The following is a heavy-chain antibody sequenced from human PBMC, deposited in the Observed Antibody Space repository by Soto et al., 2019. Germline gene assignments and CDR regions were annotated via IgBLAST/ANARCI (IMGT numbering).Heavy chain of an antibody. CDR1: GFICTSYD. Sequence: PRLSCAASGFICTSYDMSWVRQAPGKGLEWVSTILVGGSTHYEDSVKGRFTISRDRSKNTVYLQMNSLTAGDTAVYYCAKATATGGGAFDICGQGTMVTVSS. CDR2: ILVGGST. V-gene: IGHV3-23*01. J-gene: IGHJ3*02. D-gene: IGHD2-8*02. CDR3: AKATATGGGAFDI.